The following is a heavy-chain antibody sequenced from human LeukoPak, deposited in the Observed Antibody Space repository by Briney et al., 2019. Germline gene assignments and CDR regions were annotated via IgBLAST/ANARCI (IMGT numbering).Heavy chain of an antibody. CDR2: IKRDGSEK. J-gene: IGHJ6*03. D-gene: IGHD4-11*01. Sequence: GGSLRLSCVASGFTFSSYWMSWVRQAPGKGLEWVANIKRDGSEKYYVDSVRGRFTLSRDNAGNSLYLQMNSLRAEDTAMYYCARDDYSTYNYYYYMDVWGNGTPVTVSS. CDR3: ARDDYSTYNYYYYMDV. CDR1: GFTFSSYW. V-gene: IGHV3-7*01.